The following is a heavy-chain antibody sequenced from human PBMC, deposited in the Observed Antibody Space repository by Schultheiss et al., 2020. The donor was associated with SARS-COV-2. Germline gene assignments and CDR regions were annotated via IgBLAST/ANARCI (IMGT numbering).Heavy chain of an antibody. CDR3: ARDLGLRDYGLDV. V-gene: IGHV4-30-4*01. CDR1: GDSMSSGDYY. CDR2: IYYSGTT. Sequence: SQTLSLTCTVSGDSMSSGDYYWSWIRQPPGKGLEWFGYIYYSGTTYYNPSLRSRVTLSVDTSKNQISLQLNSVTTEDTAVYYCARDLGLRDYGLDVWGQGTTVTVSS. J-gene: IGHJ6*02. D-gene: IGHD3-16*01.